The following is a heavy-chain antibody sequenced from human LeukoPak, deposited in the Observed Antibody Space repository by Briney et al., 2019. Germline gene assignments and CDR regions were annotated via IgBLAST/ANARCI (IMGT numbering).Heavy chain of an antibody. CDR2: ISAYNGNT. CDR3: ARYYLFYGYNWFDP. D-gene: IGHD2/OR15-2a*01. J-gene: IGHJ5*02. V-gene: IGHV1-18*01. Sequence: ASVKVSCKASGYTFTSCGISWVRQAPGQGLEWMGWISAYNGNTNYAQKLQGRVTMTTDTSTSTAYMELRSLRSDDTAVYYCARYYLFYGYNWFDPWGQGTLVTVSS. CDR1: GYTFTSCG.